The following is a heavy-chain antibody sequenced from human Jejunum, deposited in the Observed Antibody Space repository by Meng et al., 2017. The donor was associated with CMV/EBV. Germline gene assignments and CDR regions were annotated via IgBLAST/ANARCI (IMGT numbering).Heavy chain of an antibody. Sequence: FNNYAMHWVRQAPGKGLEWVSTISVSGGTTYYADSVKGRFTMSRDNSKKTVYLQMNSLRVEDTAQYYCAKGIYYRDSSGYRVFDYWGQGTLVTVSS. CDR2: ISVSGGTT. D-gene: IGHD3-22*01. V-gene: IGHV3-23*01. J-gene: IGHJ4*02. CDR1: FNNYA. CDR3: AKGIYYRDSSGYRVFDY.